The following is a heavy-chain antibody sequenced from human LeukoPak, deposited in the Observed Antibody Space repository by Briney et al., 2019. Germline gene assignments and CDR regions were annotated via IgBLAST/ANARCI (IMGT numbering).Heavy chain of an antibody. D-gene: IGHD2-15*01. CDR3: VVGGSPGY. J-gene: IGHJ4*02. CDR2: ISTDGYTT. V-gene: IGHV3-74*01. CDR1: GLAFSAYK. Sequence: GGSLRLSCAASGLAFSAYKMHWVRQAPRKGLVWVSRISTDGYTTDYADFVQGRFTASRDSTKNMWSLEMNSLRAEDTAVYYCVVGGSPGYWGQGTLVTVSS.